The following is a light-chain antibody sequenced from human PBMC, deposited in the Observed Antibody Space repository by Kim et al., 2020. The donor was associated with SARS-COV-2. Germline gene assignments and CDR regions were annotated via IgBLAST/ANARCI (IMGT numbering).Light chain of an antibody. J-gene: IGKJ2*01. CDR3: PQSHNLPLP. V-gene: IGKV3-11*01. CDR1: QSFSPS. CDR2: AAS. Sequence: GDRASPPLRPSQSFSPSFAWYHHHPAHAPRLLIYAASSTHAGLPASFSGSGSGTAFSLTISLLQSEDFAFYYCPQSHNLPLPFGLGTTL.